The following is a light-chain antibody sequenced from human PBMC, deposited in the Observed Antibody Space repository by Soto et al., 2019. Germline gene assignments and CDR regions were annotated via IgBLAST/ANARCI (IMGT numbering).Light chain of an antibody. V-gene: IGKV1-5*01. J-gene: IGKJ3*01. Sequence: DIQMTQSPSMLSASVGVRVTITCRASQSISTGLAWYQQKPGKAPKLLIYDASFLESGVPSRFSGSGSETQFTLTTSSQQPDDFAPNYCQQYNSFSGFTFGHGTKVDI. CDR3: QQYNSFSGFT. CDR1: QSISTG. CDR2: DAS.